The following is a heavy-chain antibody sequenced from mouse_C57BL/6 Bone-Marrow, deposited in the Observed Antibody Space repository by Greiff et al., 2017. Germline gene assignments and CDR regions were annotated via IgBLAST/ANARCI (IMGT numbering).Heavy chain of an antibody. Sequence: VQLQQSGAELVRPGASVKLSCTASGFNIKDDYMHWVKQRPEQGLVWIGWIDPENGDTEYASKFQGKATITADTSSNTAYLQLSSLTSEDTAVYYCTTFGTTVPQAWFAYWGQGTLVTVSA. D-gene: IGHD1-1*01. CDR3: TTFGTTVPQAWFAY. CDR2: IDPENGDT. V-gene: IGHV14-4*01. J-gene: IGHJ3*01. CDR1: GFNIKDDY.